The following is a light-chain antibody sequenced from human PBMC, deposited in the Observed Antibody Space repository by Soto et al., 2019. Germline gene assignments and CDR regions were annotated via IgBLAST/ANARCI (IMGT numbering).Light chain of an antibody. CDR2: EVN. Sequence: QSALTQPPSASGSPGQSVAIFCTGTSSDVGGYNYVSWYQQHQGKAPKLMIYEVNKRPSGVPDRFSGSKSGNTASLTVSGLQAEDEADYYCSSYAGSSNVFGTGTKLTVL. CDR3: SSYAGSSNV. CDR1: SSDVGGYNY. J-gene: IGLJ1*01. V-gene: IGLV2-8*01.